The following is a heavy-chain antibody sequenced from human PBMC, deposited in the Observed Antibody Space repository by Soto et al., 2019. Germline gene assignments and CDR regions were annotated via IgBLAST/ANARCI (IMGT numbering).Heavy chain of an antibody. Sequence: GGSLRFSCAASRFTLSSYSMSWVRQAPGKGLEWVSAISGMGGASYYADSVKGRFTSSRDNSKNTVYLQMNSLRAEDTAVYCGADAYCSSTSCRAEYLQHWGQGTLVTVSS. CDR2: ISGMGGAS. V-gene: IGHV3-23*01. CDR3: ADAYCSSTSCRAEYLQH. D-gene: IGHD2-2*01. J-gene: IGHJ1*01. CDR1: RFTLSSYS.